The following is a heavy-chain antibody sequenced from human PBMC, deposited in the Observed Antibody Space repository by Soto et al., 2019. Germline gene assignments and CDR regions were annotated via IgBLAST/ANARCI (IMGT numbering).Heavy chain of an antibody. J-gene: IGHJ5*02. Sequence: GGSLRLSCAASGFTFSSYWMHWVRQAPGKGLVWVSRISSDGTSTSYADSVKGRFTISRDNAKNALYLQMNSLRAEDTAVYYCAKDRGQQLVAYNWFDPWGQGTLVTVSS. D-gene: IGHD6-13*01. CDR3: AKDRGQQLVAYNWFDP. CDR2: ISSDGTST. V-gene: IGHV3-74*01. CDR1: GFTFSSYW.